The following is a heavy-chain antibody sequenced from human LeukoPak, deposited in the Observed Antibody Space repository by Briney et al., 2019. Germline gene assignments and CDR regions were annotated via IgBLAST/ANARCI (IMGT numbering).Heavy chain of an antibody. Sequence: PGGSLRLSCAASAFSLNAYNMNWVRQAPGKGLEWVSSISYTGTYIYYADSVKGRFTISRDNAQNSLYLQMNSLRAEDTAVYCCARSLGAVVGGYYFDYWGQGTLVTVSS. V-gene: IGHV3-21*01. CDR1: AFSLNAYN. CDR2: ISYTGTYI. CDR3: ARSLGAVVGGYYFDY. D-gene: IGHD2-15*01. J-gene: IGHJ4*02.